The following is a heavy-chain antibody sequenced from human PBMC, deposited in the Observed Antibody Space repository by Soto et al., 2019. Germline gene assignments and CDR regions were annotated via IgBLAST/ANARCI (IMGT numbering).Heavy chain of an antibody. CDR3: ARARNRYFDY. J-gene: IGHJ4*02. D-gene: IGHD1-1*01. V-gene: IGHV4-61*01. CDR1: GGSMSTGSYF. CDR2: VFRSGSI. Sequence: QVHLQESGPGLVRPSESLSLTCNVSGGSMSTGSYFWSWVRQPPGKGLEWIGYVFRSGSINYSPSFKSRVTISIDTSKNQFSLMLKSVTAADTVVYFCARARNRYFDYWGQGALVTVSS.